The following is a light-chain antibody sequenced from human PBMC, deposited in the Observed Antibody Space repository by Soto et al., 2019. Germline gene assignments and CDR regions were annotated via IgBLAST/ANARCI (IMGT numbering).Light chain of an antibody. V-gene: IGLV2-14*01. CDR2: EVS. J-gene: IGLJ1*01. Sequence: QSALAQPASVSGSPGQSITISCTGTSSDVCGYNYVSWYQQHPGKAPKLMIYEVSNRPSGVSNRFSGSKSGNTASLTISGLQAEDEADDYCASYTSSSSYVFGTGTKVTVL. CDR3: ASYTSSSSYV. CDR1: SSDVCGYNY.